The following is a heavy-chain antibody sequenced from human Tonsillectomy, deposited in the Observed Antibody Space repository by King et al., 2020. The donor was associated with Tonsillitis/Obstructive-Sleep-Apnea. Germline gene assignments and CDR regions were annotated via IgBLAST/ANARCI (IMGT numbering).Heavy chain of an antibody. CDR1: GFTFSNYG. D-gene: IGHD6-19*01. Sequence: VQLVQSGGGVVQPGRSLRLSCAASGFTFSNYGMHWVRQAPGTGLEWVAVISYDGTNAYYGDSVKGRFTISRDNSKNTLYLQMNSLRAEDTAVYYCAKDTGTIAVAGEFDYWGQGNLVTVSS. J-gene: IGHJ4*02. CDR2: ISYDGTNA. CDR3: AKDTGTIAVAGEFDY. V-gene: IGHV3-30*18.